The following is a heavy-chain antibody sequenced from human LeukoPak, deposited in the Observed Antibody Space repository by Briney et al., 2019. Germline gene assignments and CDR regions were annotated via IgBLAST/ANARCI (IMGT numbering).Heavy chain of an antibody. CDR1: GFTFSSYA. D-gene: IGHD3-16*01. Sequence: GGSLRLSCAASGFTFSSYAMSWVRQAPGKGLEWVPAISGSGASTYYADSVKGRFTISRDNSKNTLYVQMNSLRAEDTAVYYCAKSQFGGVFDGFDIWGRGTMVTVSS. J-gene: IGHJ3*02. CDR3: AKSQFGGVFDGFDI. CDR2: ISGSGAST. V-gene: IGHV3-23*01.